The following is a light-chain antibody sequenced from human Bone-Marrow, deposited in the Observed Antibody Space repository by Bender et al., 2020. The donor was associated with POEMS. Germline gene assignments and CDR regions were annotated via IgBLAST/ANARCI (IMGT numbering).Light chain of an antibody. CDR3: CSYSGSYTWV. J-gene: IGLJ3*02. CDR2: EGD. Sequence: QSALTQPASVSGSPGQSITISCTGSTSEFGNYNLVSWYQQYPGKAPKLIIYEGDKRPSGISHRFSASKSGNTASLTISGLQVEDETDYYCCSYSGSYTWVFGGGTKLTVL. V-gene: IGLV2-14*02. CDR1: TSEFGNYNL.